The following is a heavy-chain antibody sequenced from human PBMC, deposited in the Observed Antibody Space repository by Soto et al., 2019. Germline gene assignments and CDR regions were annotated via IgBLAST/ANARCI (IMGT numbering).Heavy chain of an antibody. V-gene: IGHV1-18*01. CDR2: ISAYNGNT. J-gene: IGHJ5*02. CDR1: GYTFTSYG. CDR3: ARVIQGNQWDRPRSRCDP. D-gene: IGHD1-26*01. Sequence: QVQLVQSGAEVKKPGASVKVSCKASGYTFTSYGISWVRQAPGQGLEWMGWISAYNGNTNYAQKLQGRVTMTTDTSTSTAYMELRSLRSDATAVYYWARVIQGNQWDRPRSRCDPWGQGTLVTVAS.